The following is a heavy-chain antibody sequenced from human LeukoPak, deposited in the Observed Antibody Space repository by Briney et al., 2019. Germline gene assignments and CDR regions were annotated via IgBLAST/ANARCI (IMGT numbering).Heavy chain of an antibody. D-gene: IGHD1-14*01. CDR1: GFTFGNDG. J-gene: IGHJ4*02. V-gene: IGHV3-23*01. CDR2: ISGSGGTT. CDR3: AKHHPSSRGHDY. Sequence: GGSLRLSCAASGFTFGNDGMSWVRQVPGKGLEWVSAISGSGGTTYYADSVKGRFTISRDNSQNTLYLQMKSLRVEDTAVYYCAKHHPSSRGHDYWGQGTLVTVSS.